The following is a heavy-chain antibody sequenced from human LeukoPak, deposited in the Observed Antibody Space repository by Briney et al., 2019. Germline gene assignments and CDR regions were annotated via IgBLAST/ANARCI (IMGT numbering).Heavy chain of an antibody. V-gene: IGHV3-23*01. Sequence: GGSLRLSCAASGFTFSRNAMIGVRQGPGKGLEGVSAISGSCSDTYYADSVKGRFTIFRDNSKNTVYLRMNSLRAEDTAVYYCAKDPWGSRGYFDYWGQGTLVTVSP. D-gene: IGHD7-27*01. CDR3: AKDPWGSRGYFDY. CDR1: GFTFSRNA. J-gene: IGHJ4*02. CDR2: ISGSCSDT.